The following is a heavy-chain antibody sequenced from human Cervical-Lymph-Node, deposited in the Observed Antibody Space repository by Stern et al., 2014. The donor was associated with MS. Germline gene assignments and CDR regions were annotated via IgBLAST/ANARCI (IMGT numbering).Heavy chain of an antibody. D-gene: IGHD6-19*01. V-gene: IGHV3-21*02. CDR1: GFTVSSYS. CDR3: TRAAGITASGSHFDY. Sequence: EVQLVESGGGLVKPGGSLRLSCAASGFTVSSYSMNWVRQAQGKGREWVSSISTSGIYKYYADSVKGRFTISRDTAKNSLYLQMSSLRAEDTAVYYCTRAAGITASGSHFDYWGQGILVTVSS. CDR2: ISTSGIYK. J-gene: IGHJ4*02.